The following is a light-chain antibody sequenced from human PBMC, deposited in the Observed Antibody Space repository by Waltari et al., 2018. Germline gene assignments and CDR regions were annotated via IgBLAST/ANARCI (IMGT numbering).Light chain of an antibody. CDR2: EVT. CDR3: SSYTTSSTLV. J-gene: IGLJ3*02. CDR1: SSDVGGYNY. V-gene: IGLV2-14*01. Sequence: QSALTQPASVSGSPGQSITISCTGTSSDVGGYNYVSWYQRHPVKAPQLLIYEVTNRPSGVSNRFSGSKSANTASLTISGLQAEDEADYYCSSYTTSSTLVFGGGTKLTVL.